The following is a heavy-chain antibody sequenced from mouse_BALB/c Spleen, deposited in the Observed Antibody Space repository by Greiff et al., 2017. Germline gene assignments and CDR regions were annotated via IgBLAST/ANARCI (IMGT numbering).Heavy chain of an antibody. CDR3: ARGLRLHAMDY. D-gene: IGHD1-2*01. Sequence: EVQLVESGGGLVKPGGSLKLSCAASGFTFSDYYMYWVRQTPEKRLEWVATISSGGSYTYYPDSVKGRFTISRDNAKNTLYLQMSSLRSEDTAMYYCARGLRLHAMDYWGQGTSVTVSS. J-gene: IGHJ4*01. V-gene: IGHV5-9-3*01. CDR1: GFTFSDYY. CDR2: ISSGGSYT.